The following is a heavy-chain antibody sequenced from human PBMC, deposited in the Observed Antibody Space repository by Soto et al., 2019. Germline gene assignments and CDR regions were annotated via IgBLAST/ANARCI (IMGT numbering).Heavy chain of an antibody. CDR2: IYWDDDK. Sequence: GSGPTLVNPTQTLTLTCTFSGFSLSTSGVGVGWIRQPPGKALEWLALIYWDDDKRYSPSLKSRLTITKDTSKNQVVLTMTNIDPVDTATYYCAHSKRYSSRCWFDPWGQGTLVTVSS. CDR1: GFSLSTSGVG. J-gene: IGHJ5*02. CDR3: AHSKRYSSRCWFDP. D-gene: IGHD6-13*01. V-gene: IGHV2-5*02.